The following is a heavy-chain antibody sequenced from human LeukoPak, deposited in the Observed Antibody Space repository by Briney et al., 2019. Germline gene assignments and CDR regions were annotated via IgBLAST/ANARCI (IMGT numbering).Heavy chain of an antibody. V-gene: IGHV1-24*01. CDR2: FGPEDGET. D-gene: IGHD6-19*01. J-gene: IGHJ3*02. CDR1: GYTLTELS. Sequence: ASVKLSCKVSGYTLTELSMHWVRQAPGKGLEWMGGFGPEDGETIYAQKFQGRVTMTEDTSTDTAYMELSSLRPEDTAVYYCATWVGEIAVAEGAFDIWGQGTMVTVSS. CDR3: ATWVGEIAVAEGAFDI.